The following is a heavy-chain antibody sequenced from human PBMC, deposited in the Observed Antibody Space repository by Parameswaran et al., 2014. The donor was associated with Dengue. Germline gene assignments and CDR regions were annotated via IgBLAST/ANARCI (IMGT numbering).Heavy chain of an antibody. V-gene: IGHV3-66*01. J-gene: IGHJ4*02. D-gene: IGHD3-9*01. CDR3: ARERGRGDILTNLFDY. CDR2: IYSGGST. Sequence: WIRQPPGKGLEWVSVIYSGGSTYYADSVKGRFTISRDNSKNTLYLQMNSLRAEDTAVYYCARERGRGDILTNLFDYWGQGTLVTVSS.